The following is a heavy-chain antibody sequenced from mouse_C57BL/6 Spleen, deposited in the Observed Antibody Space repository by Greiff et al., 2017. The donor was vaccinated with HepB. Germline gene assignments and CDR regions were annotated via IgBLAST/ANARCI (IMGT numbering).Heavy chain of an antibody. J-gene: IGHJ3*01. CDR3: TRFAGFAY. V-gene: IGHV1-15*01. CDR1: GYTFTDYD. CDR2: IDPETGGT. Sequence: VQLQQSGAELVRPGASVTLSCKASGYTFTDYDMHWVKQTAVHGLEWIGAIDPETGGTAYNQKFKGKAILTADKSSSTAYMELRSLTSEDSAVYYCTRFAGFAYWGQGTLVTVSA.